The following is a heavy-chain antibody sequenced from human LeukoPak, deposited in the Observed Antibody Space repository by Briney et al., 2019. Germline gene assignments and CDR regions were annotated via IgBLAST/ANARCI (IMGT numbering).Heavy chain of an antibody. V-gene: IGHV4-38-2*02. J-gene: IGHJ5*02. CDR2: IYHSGST. D-gene: IGHD6-6*01. CDR3: ASKGLPGRQVNWFDP. CDR1: GYYICSGYY. Sequence: PSETLSLTCTVSGYYICSGYYWGWIRQPPGKGLEWIGSIYHSGSTYYNPSLKSRVTISVDTSKNQFSLKLSSVTAADTAVYYCASKGLPGRQVNWFDPWGQGTLVTVSS.